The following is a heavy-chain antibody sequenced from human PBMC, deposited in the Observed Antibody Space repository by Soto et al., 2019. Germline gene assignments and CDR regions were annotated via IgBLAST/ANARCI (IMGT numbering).Heavy chain of an antibody. CDR2: ISAFNGNT. J-gene: IGHJ6*02. CDR1: GYTFTSYG. CDR3: ARDRQWLVRRGYYYGMDV. D-gene: IGHD6-19*01. V-gene: IGHV1-18*04. Sequence: QVQLVQSGAEVKKPGASVKVSCKASGYTFTSYGISWVRQAPGQGLEWMGWISAFNGNTNYAQKLQGRVTMTTDTSTRTACMELRSLRSDDTAVYYCARDRQWLVRRGYYYGMDVWGQGTTVTVSS.